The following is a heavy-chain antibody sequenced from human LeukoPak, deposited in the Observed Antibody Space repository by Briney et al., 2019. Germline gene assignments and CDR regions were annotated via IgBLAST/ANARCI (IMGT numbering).Heavy chain of an antibody. Sequence: SETLSLTCTVSGGSISGYYWSWIRQPPGKGLEWIGYIYYSGSTNYNPSLKSRVTISVDTSKNQFSLKLSSVTAADTAVYYCARETSQKGAHYMDVWGKGTTVTISS. CDR2: IYYSGST. V-gene: IGHV4-59*01. J-gene: IGHJ6*03. CDR1: GGSISGYY. CDR3: ARETSQKGAHYMDV. D-gene: IGHD3-16*01.